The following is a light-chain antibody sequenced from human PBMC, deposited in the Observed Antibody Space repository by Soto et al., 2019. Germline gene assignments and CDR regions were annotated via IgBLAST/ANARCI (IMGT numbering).Light chain of an antibody. V-gene: IGKV3-15*01. Sequence: EIVETQSPATLSVSPGERVTLSCRASQSVSSSLAWYQQRPGQAPRLLIYDTSTRAAGIAARFSGSGSGTEFTLTISSLQSEDSAVYYCQQYVHWPPGAFGQGTTVEIK. J-gene: IGKJ1*01. CDR2: DTS. CDR1: QSVSSS. CDR3: QQYVHWPPGA.